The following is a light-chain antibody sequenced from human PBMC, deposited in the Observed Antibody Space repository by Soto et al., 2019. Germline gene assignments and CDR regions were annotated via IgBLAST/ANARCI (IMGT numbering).Light chain of an antibody. J-gene: IGKJ1*01. Sequence: DIQMTQSPSTLSASVGDRVTITCRASQSISQWLAWYQQKPGKAPKLLIYKASSLESGVPSRFSGSGSGTEFTLTISSLQPDDFATYYCQQYDTYWTFGQGTRVEI. CDR3: QQYDTYWT. CDR2: KAS. CDR1: QSISQW. V-gene: IGKV1-5*03.